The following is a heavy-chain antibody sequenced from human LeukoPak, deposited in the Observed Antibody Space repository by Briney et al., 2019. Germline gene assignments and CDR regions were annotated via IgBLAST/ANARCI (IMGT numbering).Heavy chain of an antibody. Sequence: TXXLTCTVSGGSISSGGYYWSWXRQPPGKGLEWIGYIYHSGSTYYNPSLKSRVTISVDRSKNQFSLKLSSVTAADTAVYYCARAAWGSSGNWFDPWGQGTLVTVSS. CDR3: ARAAWGSSGNWFDP. CDR1: GGSISSGGYY. V-gene: IGHV4-30-2*01. CDR2: IYHSGST. J-gene: IGHJ5*02. D-gene: IGHD6-25*01.